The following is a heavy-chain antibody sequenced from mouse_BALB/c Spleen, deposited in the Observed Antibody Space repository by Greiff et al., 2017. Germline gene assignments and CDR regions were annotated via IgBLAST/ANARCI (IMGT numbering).Heavy chain of an antibody. CDR2: ISSGGSYT. V-gene: IGHV5-9-4*01. Sequence: DVMLVESGGGLVKPGGSLKLSCAASGFTFSSYAMSWVRQSPEKRLEWVAEISSGGSYTYYPDTVTGRFTISRDNAKNTLYLEMSSLRSEDTAMYYCARGLDYGSSYRFAYWGQGTLVTVSA. CDR1: GFTFSSYA. CDR3: ARGLDYGSSYRFAY. J-gene: IGHJ3*01. D-gene: IGHD1-1*01.